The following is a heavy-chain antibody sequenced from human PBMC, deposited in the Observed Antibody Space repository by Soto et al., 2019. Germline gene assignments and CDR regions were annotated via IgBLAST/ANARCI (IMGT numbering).Heavy chain of an antibody. CDR3: ARASSAYYDSSGYPKPFDY. J-gene: IGHJ4*02. D-gene: IGHD3-22*01. V-gene: IGHV4-30-4*01. CDR1: GGSISSGDYY. Sequence: SETLSLTCTVSGGSISSGDYYRSWIRQPPGKGLEWIGYIYYSGSTYYNPSLKSRVTISVDTSKNQFSLKLSSVTAADTAVYYCARASSAYYDSSGYPKPFDYWGQGTLVTVSS. CDR2: IYYSGST.